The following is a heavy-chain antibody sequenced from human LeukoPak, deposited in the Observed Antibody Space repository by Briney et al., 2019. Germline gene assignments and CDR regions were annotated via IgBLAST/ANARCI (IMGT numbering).Heavy chain of an antibody. Sequence: GSLRLSCAASGFTFSSYWMSWVRQAPGKGLEWIGEINHSGSTNYNPSLKSRVTISVDTSKNQFSLKLSSVTAADTAVYYCARRAVAVAGTRAFDIWGQGTMVTVSS. CDR2: INHSGST. CDR3: ARRAVAVAGTRAFDI. CDR1: GFTFSSYW. V-gene: IGHV4-34*01. D-gene: IGHD6-19*01. J-gene: IGHJ3*02.